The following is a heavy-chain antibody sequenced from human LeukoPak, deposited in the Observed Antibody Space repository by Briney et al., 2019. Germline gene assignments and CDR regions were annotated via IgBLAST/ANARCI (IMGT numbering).Heavy chain of an antibody. D-gene: IGHD2-2*01. V-gene: IGHV4-34*01. J-gene: IGHJ5*02. CDR3: ARGPDLIVVVPAAPQAGWFDP. CDR2: INHSGST. CDR1: GGSFSGYY. Sequence: SETLSLTCAVYGGSFSGYYWSWIRQPPGKGLEWIGEINHSGSTNYNPSLKSRVTISVDTSKNQFSLKLSSVTAADTAVYYCARGPDLIVVVPAAPQAGWFDPWGQGTLVTVSS.